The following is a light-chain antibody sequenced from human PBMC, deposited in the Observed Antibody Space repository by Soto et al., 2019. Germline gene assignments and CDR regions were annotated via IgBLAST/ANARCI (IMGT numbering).Light chain of an antibody. V-gene: IGKV1-39*01. Sequence: DIQMTQSPSSLSASVGDRVTITCRASQSISSYLNWYQQKPGKAPKLLIYAASSVQSGVPSRFSGSGSGTDFTLTISSLQPEDFATYYCQQSYSTPGTCGHGTKLEIK. CDR2: AAS. CDR1: QSISSY. CDR3: QQSYSTPGT. J-gene: IGKJ2*01.